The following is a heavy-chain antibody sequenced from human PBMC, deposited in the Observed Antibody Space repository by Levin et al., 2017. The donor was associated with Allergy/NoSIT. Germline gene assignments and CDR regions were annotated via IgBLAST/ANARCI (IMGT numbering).Heavy chain of an antibody. V-gene: IGHV3-23*01. Sequence: SGGSLRLSCAASGFTFSSYAMSWVRQAPGKGLEWVSTINNRGFTTYYAGSVKGRFTISRDNSRNTLYLQMSGLRAEDTARYYCAKLMYGWGTTTNWFDPWGQGTLVTVSS. CDR2: INNRGFTT. CDR1: GFTFSSYA. CDR3: AKLMYGWGTTTNWFDP. J-gene: IGHJ5*02. D-gene: IGHD3-10*01.